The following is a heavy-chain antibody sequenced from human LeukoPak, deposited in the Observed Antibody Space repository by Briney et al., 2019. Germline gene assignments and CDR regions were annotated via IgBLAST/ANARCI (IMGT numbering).Heavy chain of an antibody. CDR1: GGSISSGDYY. CDR3: ARPYYYDSRIDP. V-gene: IGHV4-30-4*08. CDR2: MYYSGST. J-gene: IGHJ5*02. D-gene: IGHD3-22*01. Sequence: SETLSLTCTVSGGSISSGDYYWSWIRQPPGKGLEWIGYMYYSGSTYYNPSLKSRVTISVDTSKNQFSLKLSSVTAADAAVYYCARPYYYDSRIDPWGQGTLVTVSS.